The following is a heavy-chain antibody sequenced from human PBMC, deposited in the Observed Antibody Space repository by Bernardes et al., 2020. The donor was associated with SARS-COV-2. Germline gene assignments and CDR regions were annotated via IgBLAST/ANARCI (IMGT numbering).Heavy chain of an antibody. CDR3: AKWTSGGEVVLDV. Sequence: GGSLRLSCAASGFSFSSYSMNWVRQAPGKGLEWLSYIGSSSSPIYYAQSVKGRFTISRDNAKNSLYLQMNNLRNDDTAIYYCAKWTSGGEVVLDVWGQGTTVTVSS. V-gene: IGHV3-48*02. J-gene: IGHJ6*02. D-gene: IGHD3-16*01. CDR1: GFSFSSYS. CDR2: IGSSSSPI.